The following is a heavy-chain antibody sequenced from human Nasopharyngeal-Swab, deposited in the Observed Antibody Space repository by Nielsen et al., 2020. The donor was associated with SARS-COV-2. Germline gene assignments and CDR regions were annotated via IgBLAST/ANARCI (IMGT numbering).Heavy chain of an antibody. D-gene: IGHD6-19*01. V-gene: IGHV4-34*01. Sequence: SETLSLTCAIYGGSFSGYYWSWIRQPPGKGLEGIGEINHSGSTNYNPSLKSRVTISVDTSKNQFSLKLSSVTAADTAVYYCARGGCRQSGWSTRGGCYFDYWGQGTLVTVSS. CDR2: INHSGST. CDR3: ARGGCRQSGWSTRGGCYFDY. J-gene: IGHJ4*02. CDR1: GGSFSGYY.